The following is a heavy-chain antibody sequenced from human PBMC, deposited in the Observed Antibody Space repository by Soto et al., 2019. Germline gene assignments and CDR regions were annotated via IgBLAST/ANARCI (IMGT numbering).Heavy chain of an antibody. CDR1: GYTFTSYD. Sequence: QVQLVQSGAEVKKPGASVKVSCKASGYTFTSYDINWVRQATGQGLERMGWMNPNSGNTGYAQKFRGRVTMTRNTSISTAYMELSSLRSEDTAVYYCARKRTGATSMDVWGHGTTVTVSS. J-gene: IGHJ6*02. V-gene: IGHV1-8*01. D-gene: IGHD1-1*01. CDR3: ARKRTGATSMDV. CDR2: MNPNSGNT.